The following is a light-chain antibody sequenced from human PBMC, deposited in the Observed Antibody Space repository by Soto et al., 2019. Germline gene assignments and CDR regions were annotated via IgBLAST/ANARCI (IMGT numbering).Light chain of an antibody. CDR1: QGISSA. V-gene: IGKV1-13*02. Sequence: AIQLTQSPYSLSASVGHRVTIPCRASQGISSAFAWNQQKPGKVPKLLIYDASSLESGVPARFSGSGSGTDFTLTVSSLQPGNFATYYCRPLNSYPQKLTFGGGTKVESK. CDR2: DAS. CDR3: RPLNSYPQKLT. J-gene: IGKJ4*01.